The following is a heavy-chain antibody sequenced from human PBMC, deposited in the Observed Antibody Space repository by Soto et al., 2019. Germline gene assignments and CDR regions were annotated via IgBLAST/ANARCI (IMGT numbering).Heavy chain of an antibody. V-gene: IGHV1-3*01. J-gene: IGHJ4*02. Sequence: QVQLVQSGAEVKKPGASVKVSCKASGYTFTSYAMHWVRQAPGQRLEWMGWINAGNGNTKYSQKFQGRVTITRDTSASTDYMELSSLRSEDTAVYYCARGNRITMVRGVPPYYFDYWGQGTLVTVSS. CDR1: GYTFTSYA. CDR2: INAGNGNT. CDR3: ARGNRITMVRGVPPYYFDY. D-gene: IGHD3-10*01.